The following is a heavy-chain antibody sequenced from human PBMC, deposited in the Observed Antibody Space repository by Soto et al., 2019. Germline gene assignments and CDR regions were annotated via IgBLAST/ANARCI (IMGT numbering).Heavy chain of an antibody. V-gene: IGHV3-9*01. CDR3: AKDICCSGGSCYLYYCDY. Sequence: EVQLVESGGGLVQPGRSLRLSCAASGFTFDDYAMHWVRQAPGKGLDWVSGISWNSGCIGYADSVKGRFTISRDNAKNSLYLQMTSLRDEAKTLYYCAKDICCSGGSCYLYYCDYWGQGTLVTVSS. CDR1: GFTFDDYA. CDR2: ISWNSGCI. D-gene: IGHD2-15*01. J-gene: IGHJ4*02.